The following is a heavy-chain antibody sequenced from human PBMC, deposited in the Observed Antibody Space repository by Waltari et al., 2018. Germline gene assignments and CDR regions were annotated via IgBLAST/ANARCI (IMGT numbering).Heavy chain of an antibody. Sequence: QVQLQESGPGLVKPSQTLSLTCTVSGGSISSGGYYWSWIRQHPGKGLEWIGYIYYSGSTYYNPSLKSRVTRAVDTSKNQFSLKRSSVTAADTAVYYCAVEYSSSSGHLGYMDVWGKGTTVTVSS. V-gene: IGHV4-31*03. CDR1: GGSISSGGYY. J-gene: IGHJ6*03. CDR3: AVEYSSSSGHLGYMDV. D-gene: IGHD6-6*01. CDR2: IYYSGST.